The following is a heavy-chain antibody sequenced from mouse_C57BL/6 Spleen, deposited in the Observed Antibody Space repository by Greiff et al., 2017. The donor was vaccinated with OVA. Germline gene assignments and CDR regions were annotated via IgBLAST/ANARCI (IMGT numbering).Heavy chain of an antibody. D-gene: IGHD1-1*01. CDR2: IYPGSGST. CDR1: GYTFTSYW. Sequence: QVQLKQPGAELVKPGASVKMSCKASGYTFTSYWITWVKQRPGQGLEWIGDIYPGSGSTNYNEKFKSKATLTVDTSSSTAYMQLSSLTSEDSAVYYCARYYCGSSYWYFDVWGTGTTVTVSS. J-gene: IGHJ1*03. CDR3: ARYYCGSSYWYFDV. V-gene: IGHV1-55*01.